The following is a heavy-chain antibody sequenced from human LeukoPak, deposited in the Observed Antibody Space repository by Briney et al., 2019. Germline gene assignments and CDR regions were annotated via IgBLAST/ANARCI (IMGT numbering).Heavy chain of an antibody. CDR1: GYSFTRYW. D-gene: IGHD4-11*01. V-gene: IGHV5-51*01. CDR3: ARLTTLTTPVDY. CDR2: IYPGDSDT. Sequence: GESLKISCKGSGYSFTRYWIGWVRQMPGRGLEWMGIIYPGDSDTRYSPSFQGQVTISADKSINTAYLQWSSLKASDTAMYYCARLTTLTTPVDYWGQGTLVTVSS. J-gene: IGHJ4*02.